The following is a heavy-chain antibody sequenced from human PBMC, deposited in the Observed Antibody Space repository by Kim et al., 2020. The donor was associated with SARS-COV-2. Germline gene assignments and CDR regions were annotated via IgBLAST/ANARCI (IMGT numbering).Heavy chain of an antibody. J-gene: IGHJ4*02. CDR2: ISSTSTYL. CDR3: ATIQTHPSGWTYFDS. D-gene: IGHD6-19*01. V-gene: IGHV3-21*01. Sequence: GGSLRLSCVASGFSFSTYNMVWVRQSPGGRLEWVSSISSTSTYLFYADSVRGRFTISRDNARTSLYLQMSGLRVDDTAVYYCATIQTHPSGWTYFDSWGQGTLVTVSA. CDR1: GFSFSTYN.